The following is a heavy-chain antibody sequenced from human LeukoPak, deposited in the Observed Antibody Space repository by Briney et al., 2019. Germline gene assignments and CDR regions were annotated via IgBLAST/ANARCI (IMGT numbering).Heavy chain of an antibody. V-gene: IGHV1-46*01. Sequence: GASVKVSCKASGYTFTSYYMHWVRQAPGQGLEWMGIINPSGGSTSYAQKFQGRVTMTTDTSTSTAYMELRSLRSDDTAVYHCARDLHSGIAVAGTRFDYWGQGTLVTVSS. J-gene: IGHJ4*02. CDR2: INPSGGST. D-gene: IGHD6-19*01. CDR3: ARDLHSGIAVAGTRFDY. CDR1: GYTFTSYY.